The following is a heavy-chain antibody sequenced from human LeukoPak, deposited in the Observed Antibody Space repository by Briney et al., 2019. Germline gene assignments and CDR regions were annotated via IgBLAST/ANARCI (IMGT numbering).Heavy chain of an antibody. Sequence: GGSLRLSCAASGSTFSSYWMSWVRQAPGKGLEWVANIKQDGSEKYYVDSVKGRFTISRDNAKNSLYLQMNSLRAEDTAVYYCARDLPALPAALLGYYGMDVWGQGTTVTVSS. V-gene: IGHV3-7*01. CDR3: ARDLPALPAALLGYYGMDV. D-gene: IGHD2-2*01. CDR2: IKQDGSEK. CDR1: GSTFSSYW. J-gene: IGHJ6*02.